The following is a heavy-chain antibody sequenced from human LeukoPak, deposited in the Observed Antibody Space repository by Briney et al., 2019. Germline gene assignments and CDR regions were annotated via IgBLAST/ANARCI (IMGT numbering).Heavy chain of an antibody. V-gene: IGHV3-30*18. Sequence: GGSLRLSCAASGFTFSSYGMHWVRQAPGKGLEWVAVISYDGSNKYYADSVKGRFTISRDNSKNTLYLQMNSLRAEDTAVYYCAKDDGGCPLHWGQGTLVTVSS. CDR3: AKDDGGCPLH. CDR1: GFTFSSYG. J-gene: IGHJ4*02. CDR2: ISYDGSNK. D-gene: IGHD4-23*01.